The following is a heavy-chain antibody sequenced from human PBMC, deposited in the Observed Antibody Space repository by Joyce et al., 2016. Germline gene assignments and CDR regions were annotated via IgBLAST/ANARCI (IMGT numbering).Heavy chain of an antibody. Sequence: QVQLVESGGGVVQPGRSLRVSCAASGFTFTNYGIHWVRQAPGKGLEWVAVESYDGSNKYYADSVKGRFTISRDNSKNILYLQMNSLRAEDTAVYYCAKVLIESYYHYGMDVWGQGTSVTVSS. D-gene: IGHD3-3*01. CDR3: AKVLIESYYHYGMDV. J-gene: IGHJ6*02. CDR2: ESYDGSNK. CDR1: GFTFTNYG. V-gene: IGHV3-30*18.